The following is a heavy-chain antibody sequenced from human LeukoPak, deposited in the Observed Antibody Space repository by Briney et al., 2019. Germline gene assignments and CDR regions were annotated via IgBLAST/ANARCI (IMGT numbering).Heavy chain of an antibody. V-gene: IGHV4-59*01. Sequence: SETLSLTCTVSGGSPSSYYWSWLRQPPGKGLEWIGYIYYSGSTNYNPSLKSRVTISVDTSKNQFSLKLSSVTAADTAAYYCARGGNDFWSGSPDAFDIWGQGTMVTVSS. D-gene: IGHD3-3*01. CDR2: IYYSGST. CDR3: ARGGNDFWSGSPDAFDI. J-gene: IGHJ3*02. CDR1: GGSPSSYY.